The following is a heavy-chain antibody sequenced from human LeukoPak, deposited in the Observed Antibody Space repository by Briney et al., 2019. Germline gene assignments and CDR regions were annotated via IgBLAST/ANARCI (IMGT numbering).Heavy chain of an antibody. CDR3: ARAKYGYIWGSYPFDY. Sequence: PSETLSLTCTVSGGSISSYYWSWIRQPPGKGLEWIGYIYYSGSTNYNPSLKSRVTISVDTSKNQFSLKLSSVTAADTAVYYCARAKYGYIWGSYPFDYWGQGTLVTVSS. D-gene: IGHD3-16*02. J-gene: IGHJ4*02. CDR2: IYYSGST. V-gene: IGHV4-59*01. CDR1: GGSISSYY.